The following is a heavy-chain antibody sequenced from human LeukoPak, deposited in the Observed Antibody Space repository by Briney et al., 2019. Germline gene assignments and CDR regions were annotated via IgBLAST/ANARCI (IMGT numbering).Heavy chain of an antibody. V-gene: IGHV4-34*01. CDR1: GVTLGTYA. Sequence: GSLRLSCAASGVTLGTYAMSWIRQPPGKGLEWIGEINHSGSTNYNPSLKSRVTISVDTSKNQFFLKLSSVTAADTAVYYCARMGPRSSGWHRGVYYFDYWGQGTLVTVSS. CDR3: ARMGPRSSGWHRGVYYFDY. D-gene: IGHD6-25*01. J-gene: IGHJ4*01. CDR2: INHSGST.